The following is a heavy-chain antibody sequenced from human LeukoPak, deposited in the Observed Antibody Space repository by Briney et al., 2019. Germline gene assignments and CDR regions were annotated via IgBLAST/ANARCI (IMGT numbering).Heavy chain of an antibody. V-gene: IGHV4-39*01. D-gene: IGHD2-8*01. J-gene: IGHJ4*02. CDR2: IYYSGSI. Sequence: PSETLSLTCTVSGGSISSSSYYWGWIRQPPGKGLEWIGSIYYSGSIYYNPSLKSRVTISVDTSKNQFSLKLSSVTAADTAVYYCARLVLMVYATIDYWGQGTLVTVSS. CDR1: GGSISSSSYY. CDR3: ARLVLMVYATIDY.